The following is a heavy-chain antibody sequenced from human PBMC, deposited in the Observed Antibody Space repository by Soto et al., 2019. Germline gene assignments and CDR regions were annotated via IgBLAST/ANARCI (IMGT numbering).Heavy chain of an antibody. J-gene: IGHJ6*02. V-gene: IGHV1-18*01. CDR2: ISAYNGNT. CDR3: ARDRPLDIVVVVAAIGMDV. Sequence: QVQLVQSGAEVKKPGASVKVSCKASGYTFTSYGISWVRQAPGQGLEWMGWISAYNGNTNYAQKLQGRATMTTDTSTSTAYMELRSLRSDDTAVYYCARDRPLDIVVVVAAIGMDVWGQGTTVTVSS. D-gene: IGHD2-15*01. CDR1: GYTFTSYG.